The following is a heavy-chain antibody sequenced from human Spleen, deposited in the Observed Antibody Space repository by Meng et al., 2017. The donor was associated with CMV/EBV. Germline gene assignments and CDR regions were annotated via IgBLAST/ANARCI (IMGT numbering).Heavy chain of an antibody. CDR1: GFTFNNYV. D-gene: IGHD3-3*01. CDR2: ITTNGRNA. V-gene: IGHV3-23*01. Sequence: GGSLRLSCAASGFTFNNYVMSWVRQAPGMGLEWVSSITTNGRNAYYADSVKGRFTISRDNSKNTLYLQMNSLRAEDTAVYYCAKEPKALRFAVYYGMDVWGQGTTVTVSS. CDR3: AKEPKALRFAVYYGMDV. J-gene: IGHJ6*02.